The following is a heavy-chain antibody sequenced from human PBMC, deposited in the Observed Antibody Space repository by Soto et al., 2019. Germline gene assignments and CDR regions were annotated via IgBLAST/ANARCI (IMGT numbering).Heavy chain of an antibody. Sequence: GGSLRLSCAASEFTFSNYAMSWVRQAPGKGLEWVSTISGSGGSPYYADSVKGRFTISRDNSKNTLYLQMNSLRAEDTAVYYFAKGGRRPLYYFGYWGQGTLVTVSS. J-gene: IGHJ4*02. CDR3: AKGGRRPLYYFGY. CDR2: ISGSGGSP. V-gene: IGHV3-23*01. CDR1: EFTFSNYA. D-gene: IGHD3-10*01.